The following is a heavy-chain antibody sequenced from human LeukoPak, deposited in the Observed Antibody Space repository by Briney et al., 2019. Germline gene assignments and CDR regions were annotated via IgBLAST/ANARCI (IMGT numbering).Heavy chain of an antibody. CDR2: IIPIFGTA. CDR3: ARDAHYYDSSGNI. J-gene: IGHJ3*02. Sequence: ASVKVSCKASGGTFRSYAISWVRQAPGQGLEWMGGIIPIFGTANYAQKFQGRVTITADESTSTAYMELSSLRSEDTAVYYCARDAHYYDSSGNIWGQGTMVTVSS. CDR1: GGTFRSYA. D-gene: IGHD3-22*01. V-gene: IGHV1-69*13.